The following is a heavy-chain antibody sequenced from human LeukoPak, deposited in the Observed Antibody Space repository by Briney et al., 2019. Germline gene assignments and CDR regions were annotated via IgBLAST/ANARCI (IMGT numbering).Heavy chain of an antibody. CDR1: GFRFGGFW. Sequence: GGSLRLSCEASGFRFGGFWMNWVRQAPGKGPERVANINQDGSEKLYVDSVKDRFTISRDNAKNSLYLQMNSLRVEDTAVYYCTRDVREAYDIWGHGTMVTVSS. J-gene: IGHJ3*02. CDR2: INQDGSEK. V-gene: IGHV3-7*01. D-gene: IGHD3-16*01. CDR3: TRDVREAYDI.